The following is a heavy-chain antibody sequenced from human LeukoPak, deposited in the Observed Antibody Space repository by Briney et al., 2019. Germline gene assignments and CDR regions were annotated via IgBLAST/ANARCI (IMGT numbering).Heavy chain of an antibody. J-gene: IGHJ4*02. CDR1: GYTLTELS. CDR3: ATVGGETTFVVGALED. CDR2: FDPEDGET. Sequence: ASVKVSCTVSGYTLTELSMHWVRQAPGKGLEWMGGFDPEDGETIYAQKFQGRVTMTEDTSTDTAYMELSSLRSEDTAVYCCATVGGETTFVVGALEDWGQGTLVTVSS. V-gene: IGHV1-24*01. D-gene: IGHD1-26*01.